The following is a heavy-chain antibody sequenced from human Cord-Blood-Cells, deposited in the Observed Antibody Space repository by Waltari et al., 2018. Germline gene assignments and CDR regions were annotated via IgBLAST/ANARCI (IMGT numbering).Heavy chain of an antibody. CDR1: ASSFRSYP. J-gene: IGHJ4*02. CDR2: ISYDGSNK. Sequence: QVLLVESGGGVVQPGRSLTPHSAASASSFRSYPSHQVHRAPGKGLVGVAVISYDGSNKYYADSVKGRFTISRDNAKNTLYLQMNSLRAEDTAVYYCARDVCTGGVCYDYWGQGTLVTVSS. V-gene: IGHV3-30-3*01. D-gene: IGHD2-8*02. CDR3: ARDVCTGGVCYDY.